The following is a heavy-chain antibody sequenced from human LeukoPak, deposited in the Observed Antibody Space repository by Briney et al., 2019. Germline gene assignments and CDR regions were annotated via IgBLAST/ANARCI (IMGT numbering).Heavy chain of an antibody. CDR2: ISSSSSYI. Sequence: PGGSLRLSCAASGFTFSSYSVNWVRQAPGKGLEWVSSISSSSSYIYYADSVKGRFTISRDNAKNTLYLQMNSLSAEDTAVYYCASGGIVATTAFDYWGQGTLVTVSS. J-gene: IGHJ4*02. CDR1: GFTFSSYS. D-gene: IGHD5-12*01. V-gene: IGHV3-21*04. CDR3: ASGGIVATTAFDY.